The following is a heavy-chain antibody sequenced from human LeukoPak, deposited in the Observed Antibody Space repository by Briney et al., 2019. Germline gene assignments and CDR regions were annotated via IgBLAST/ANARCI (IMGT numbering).Heavy chain of an antibody. V-gene: IGHV3-30-3*01. CDR1: GFTFSSYA. CDR2: ISYDGSNK. J-gene: IGHJ4*02. Sequence: GGSLRLSCAASGFTFSSYAMHWVRQAPGKGLEWVAVISYDGSNKYYADSVKGRFTISRDNSKNTLYLQMDSLRAEDTAVYYCASLTMVRGVTESSFDYWGQGTLVTVSS. CDR3: ASLTMVRGVTESSFDY. D-gene: IGHD3-10*01.